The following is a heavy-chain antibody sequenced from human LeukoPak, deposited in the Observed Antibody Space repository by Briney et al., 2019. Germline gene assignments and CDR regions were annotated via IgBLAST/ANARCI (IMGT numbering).Heavy chain of an antibody. D-gene: IGHD5-18*01. CDR2: IDPSGGST. CDR3: ARDTALVTAPVYYGMDV. Sequence: ASVKVSCKASGYTFTSYYMHCVRQAPGQGLEWMGIIDPSGGSTSYAQKFQGRVTMPRDTSTSTVYMELSSLKSEDTAVYYCARDTALVTAPVYYGMDVWGQGTTVTVTS. J-gene: IGHJ6*02. V-gene: IGHV1-46*01. CDR1: GYTFTSYY.